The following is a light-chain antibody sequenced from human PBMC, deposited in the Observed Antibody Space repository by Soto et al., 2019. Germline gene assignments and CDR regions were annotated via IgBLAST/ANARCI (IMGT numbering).Light chain of an antibody. J-gene: IGKJ1*01. CDR2: DAS. CDR1: QSIRSW. CDR3: QQYNSYLKT. Sequence: DIQMTQSPSTLSASVGDRVTITCRASQSIRSWLAWYQQKPGKAPKLLIYDASSLESGVPSRFSGSGSGTEFTLTISSLQPDDFANYYCQQYNSYLKTFGQGTKVEIQ. V-gene: IGKV1-5*01.